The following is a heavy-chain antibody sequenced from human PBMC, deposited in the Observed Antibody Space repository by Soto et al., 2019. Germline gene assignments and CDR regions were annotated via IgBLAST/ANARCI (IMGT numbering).Heavy chain of an antibody. J-gene: IGHJ4*02. V-gene: IGHV3-53*04. D-gene: IGHD2-15*01. Sequence: EVQLVESGGGLVQPGGSLRLSCAASGFTVSSNYMSWVRQAPGKGLEWVSVIYSGGSTYYADSVKGRFTISRHNSKNTLYLQMNSLRAEDTAVYYCARSGGYCSGGSCYSDARYFDYWGQGTLVTVSS. CDR1: GFTVSSNY. CDR2: IYSGGST. CDR3: ARSGGYCSGGSCYSDARYFDY.